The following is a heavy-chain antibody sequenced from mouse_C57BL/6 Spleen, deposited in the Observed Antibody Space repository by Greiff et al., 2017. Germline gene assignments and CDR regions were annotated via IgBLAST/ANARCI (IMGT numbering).Heavy chain of an antibody. CDR3: AREGVYSNFDY. V-gene: IGHV5-16*01. D-gene: IGHD2-5*01. J-gene: IGHJ2*01. Sequence: EVMLVESEGGLVQPGSSMKLSCTASGFTFSDYYMAWVRQVPEKGLEWVANINYDGSSTYYLDSLKSRFIISRDNAKNILYLQMSSLKSEDTATYYCAREGVYSNFDYWGQGTTLTVSS. CDR2: INYDGSST. CDR1: GFTFSDYY.